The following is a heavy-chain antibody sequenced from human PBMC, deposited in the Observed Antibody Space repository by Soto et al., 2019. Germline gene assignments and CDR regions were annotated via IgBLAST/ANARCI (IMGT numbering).Heavy chain of an antibody. CDR3: ARKLEGSVRLVEWFSYMRFDP. CDR1: CDSVTGYS. Sequence: PSETLSLTCHVRCDSVTGYSWSFLRPPLGSGLYLIGEINFQGTTNYHPSLRTRVSMSVDTSKSQISLNMSSVTDADTALYFCARKLEGSVRLVEWFSYMRFDPWGPGTLVTVS. J-gene: IGHJ5*02. CDR2: INFQGTT. V-gene: IGHV4-34*01. D-gene: IGHD3-3*01.